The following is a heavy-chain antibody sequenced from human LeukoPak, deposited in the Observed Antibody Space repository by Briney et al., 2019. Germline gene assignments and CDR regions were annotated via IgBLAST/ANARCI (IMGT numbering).Heavy chain of an antibody. CDR2: IYTSGST. J-gene: IGHJ4*02. Sequence: SETLSLTCTVSGGPISSYYWSWIRQPAGKGLEWIGRIYTSGSTNYNPSLKSRVTMSVDTSKNQFSLKLSSVTAADTAVYYCARAYTPFYCSGGSCSAYYFDYWGQGTLVTVSS. CDR1: GGPISSYY. D-gene: IGHD2-15*01. V-gene: IGHV4-4*07. CDR3: ARAYTPFYCSGGSCSAYYFDY.